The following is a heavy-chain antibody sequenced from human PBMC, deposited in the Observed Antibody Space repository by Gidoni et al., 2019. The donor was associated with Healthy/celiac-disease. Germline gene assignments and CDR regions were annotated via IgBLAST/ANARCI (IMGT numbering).Heavy chain of an antibody. V-gene: IGHV4-34*01. J-gene: IGHJ4*02. CDR1: GGSFSGYY. Sequence: QVQLQQWGAGLLKPSETLSLTCAVYGGSFSGYYWSWIRQPPGKGLEWIGEINHSGSTNYNPSLKSRVTISVDTSKNQFSLKLSSVTAADTAVYYCARGARYFDWLLGPYFDYWGQGTLVTVSS. CDR2: INHSGST. CDR3: ARGARYFDWLLGPYFDY. D-gene: IGHD3-9*01.